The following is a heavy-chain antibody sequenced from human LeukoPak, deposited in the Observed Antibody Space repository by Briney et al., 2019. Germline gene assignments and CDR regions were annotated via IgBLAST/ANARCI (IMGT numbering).Heavy chain of an antibody. CDR1: GFTFSDYT. J-gene: IGHJ6*03. Sequence: GGSLRLSCAASGFTFSDYTMHWVRLAPGRRLEYVSAITANGGSKYHADSVRARFTVSRDNSKNTLYLQMGSLRAEDTALYYCARGPNYSFYMDVWGKGTTVTVSS. CDR2: ITANGGSK. CDR3: ARGPNYSFYMDV. V-gene: IGHV3-64*02.